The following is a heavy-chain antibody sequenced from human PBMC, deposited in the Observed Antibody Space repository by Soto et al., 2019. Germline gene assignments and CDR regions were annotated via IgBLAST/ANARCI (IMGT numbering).Heavy chain of an antibody. Sequence: GASVKVSCKASGYTFTSYGISWVRQAPGQGLEWMGWISAYNGNTNYAQKLQGRVTMTTDTSTSTAYMELRSLRSEDTAVYYCARVLDGSDYGFRFDYWGQGTLVTVSS. CDR1: GYTFTSYG. CDR2: ISAYNGNT. CDR3: ARVLDGSDYGFRFDY. J-gene: IGHJ4*02. V-gene: IGHV1-18*01. D-gene: IGHD4-17*01.